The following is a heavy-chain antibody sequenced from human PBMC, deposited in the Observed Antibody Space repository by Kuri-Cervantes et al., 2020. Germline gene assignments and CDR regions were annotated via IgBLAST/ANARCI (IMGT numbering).Heavy chain of an antibody. CDR2: ISAYNGNT. D-gene: IGHD3-10*01. Sequence: ASVKVSCKASGYTFTSYGISWVRQAPGQGLEWMGWISAYNGNTNYAQKLQGRVTITRDTSASTAYMELSSLRSEDTAVYYCARARRFGELLYDYWGQGTLVTVSS. CDR3: ARARRFGELLYDY. CDR1: GYTFTSYG. V-gene: IGHV1-18*01. J-gene: IGHJ4*02.